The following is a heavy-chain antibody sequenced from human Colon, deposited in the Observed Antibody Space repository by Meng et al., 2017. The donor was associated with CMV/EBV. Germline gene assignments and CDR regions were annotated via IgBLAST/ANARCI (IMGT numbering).Heavy chain of an antibody. V-gene: IGHV3-74*01. CDR3: ASSEYSNRFDF. CDR2: INSDGSST. CDR1: GVTFRKYY. J-gene: IGHJ4*02. Sequence: GESLKISCAVTGVTFRKYYIHWVRQAPGKGLVWVSRINSDGSSTHYADSVKGRFSISRDNAKNTLHLQVNSLRAEDTAVYYCASSEYSNRFDFWGRGTLVTVSS. D-gene: IGHD4-11*01.